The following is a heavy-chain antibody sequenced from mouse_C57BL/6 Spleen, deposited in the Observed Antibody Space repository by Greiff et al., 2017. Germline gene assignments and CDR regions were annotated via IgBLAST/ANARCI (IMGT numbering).Heavy chain of an antibody. D-gene: IGHD1-1*01. V-gene: IGHV1-59*01. J-gene: IGHJ1*03. CDR3: GRGSTVVATKGYFEV. Sequence: QVQLQQSGAELVRPGTSVKLSCKASGYTFTSYWMPWVKQRPGQGLEWIGVINPSASYTNYNQKFKGKATLTVDTSSSTAYMQLSSLTSEDAAVYYCGRGSTVVATKGYFEVWGTGTTVTVSS. CDR1: GYTFTSYW. CDR2: INPSASYT.